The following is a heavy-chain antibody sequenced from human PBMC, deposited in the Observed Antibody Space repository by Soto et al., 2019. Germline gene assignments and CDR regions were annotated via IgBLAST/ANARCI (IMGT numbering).Heavy chain of an antibody. CDR1: GFTFSSYS. D-gene: IGHD6-19*01. V-gene: IGHV3-48*01. Sequence: GESLKISCAASGFTFSSYSMNWVRQAPGKGLEWVSYISSSSSTIYYADSVKGRFTISRDNAKNSLYLQMNSLRAEDTAVYYCARGMKTYSSGWPPIDYWGQGTLVTVSS. CDR2: ISSSSSTI. CDR3: ARGMKTYSSGWPPIDY. J-gene: IGHJ4*02.